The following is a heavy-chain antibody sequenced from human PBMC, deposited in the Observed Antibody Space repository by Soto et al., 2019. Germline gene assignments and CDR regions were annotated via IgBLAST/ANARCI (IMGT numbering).Heavy chain of an antibody. V-gene: IGHV4-59*12. J-gene: IGHJ6*02. D-gene: IGHD2-21*02. CDR3: ARDLWGYCGTDCYPLDV. CDR2: TYYRGST. CDR1: GGSISSYY. Sequence: SETLSLTCTVSGGSISSYYWSWIRQPPGKGLEWIGYTYYRGSTNYNPSLKSRVTISVDTSKNQFSLKLSSVTAADTAVYYCARDLWGYCGTDCYPLDVWGQGTTVTVSS.